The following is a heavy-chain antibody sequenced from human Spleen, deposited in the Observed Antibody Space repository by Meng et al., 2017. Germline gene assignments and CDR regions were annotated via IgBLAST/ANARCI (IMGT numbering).Heavy chain of an antibody. CDR1: GFIFNTYG. J-gene: IGHJ4*02. D-gene: IGHD2/OR15-2a*01. CDR2: VDADGGAT. CDR3: VPRTTFYDY. V-gene: IGHV3-23*01. Sequence: ELKLLGSGGGLVQPGGSLRLSCVASGFIFNTYGMNWVRQAPGKGLEWVSTVDADGGATYYADSMKGRFTISRDNSKNTLYLQMNSLRVEDTAIYYCVPRTTFYDYWGQGTLVTVSS.